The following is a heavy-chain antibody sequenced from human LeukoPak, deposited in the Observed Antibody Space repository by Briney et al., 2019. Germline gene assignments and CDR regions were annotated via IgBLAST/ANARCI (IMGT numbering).Heavy chain of an antibody. J-gene: IGHJ4*02. D-gene: IGHD1-1*01. CDR1: GGSISSGAYY. CDR3: ARVAAATTNPRFDF. Sequence: PSQTLSLTCTVSGGSISSGAYYWSWVRQLPEKGLDWIGYIGYTGDTYYNPSLRSRVTISKDTSKTQFSLRLNSLTAADTAVYYCARVAAATTNPRFDFWGQGTLVTVSS. V-gene: IGHV4-31*03. CDR2: IGYTGDT.